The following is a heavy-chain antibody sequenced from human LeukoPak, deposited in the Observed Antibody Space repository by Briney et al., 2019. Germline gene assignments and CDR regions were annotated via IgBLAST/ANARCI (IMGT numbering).Heavy chain of an antibody. CDR2: IYYSGST. V-gene: IGHV4-39*01. Sequence: SETLSLTCTVSGGSISSGSYYWSWIRQPPGKGLEWIGSIYYSGSTYYNPSLKSRVTISVDTSKNQFSLKLSSVTAADTAVYYCARQDQLRFLEWLLSAFDIWGQGTMVTVSS. CDR3: ARQDQLRFLEWLLSAFDI. CDR1: GGSISSGSYY. D-gene: IGHD3-3*01. J-gene: IGHJ3*02.